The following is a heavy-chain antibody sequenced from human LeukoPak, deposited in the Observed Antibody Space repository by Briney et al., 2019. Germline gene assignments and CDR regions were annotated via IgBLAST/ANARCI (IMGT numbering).Heavy chain of an antibody. J-gene: IGHJ5*02. CDR1: GYSISSGYY. Sequence: SETLSLTCTVSGYSISSGYYWGWIRQPPGKGPEWIGSIYHSGSTYYNPSLKSRVTISVDTSKNQFSLKLSSVTAADTAVYYCARVRLAARPLGWFDPWGQGTLVTVSS. V-gene: IGHV4-38-2*02. CDR3: ARVRLAARPLGWFDP. CDR2: IYHSGST. D-gene: IGHD6-6*01.